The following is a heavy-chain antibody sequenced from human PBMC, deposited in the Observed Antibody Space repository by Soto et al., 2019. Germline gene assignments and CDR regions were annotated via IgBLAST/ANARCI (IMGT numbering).Heavy chain of an antibody. D-gene: IGHD3-10*01. CDR1: GFTFSMFA. V-gene: IGHV3-23*01. CDR2: ISYSGGST. CDR3: AKVMGSTSSTANFDY. J-gene: IGHJ4*02. Sequence: GGSLRLSCAASGFTFSMFAMNWVRQAPGKGLEWVASISYSGGSTNYADSVRGRFTISRDNSKNTLSLQMTSLRAEDTAVYYCAKVMGSTSSTANFDYWGRGTLVTVS.